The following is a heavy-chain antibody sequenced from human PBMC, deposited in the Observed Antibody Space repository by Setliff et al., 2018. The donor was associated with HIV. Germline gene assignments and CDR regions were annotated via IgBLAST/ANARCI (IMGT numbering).Heavy chain of an antibody. CDR1: GASISSFY. CDR2: IYYSGST. V-gene: IGHV4-59*01. Sequence: KPSETLSLTCTVSGASISSFYWSWIRQPPGKGLDWIGYIYYSGSTNYNPSLKSRVTMSVDTSKNQFSLKLSSVTAADTAVYYCARVGVDVVRHYYYYMDVWGKGTTVTVSS. D-gene: IGHD3-10*01. J-gene: IGHJ6*03. CDR3: ARVGVDVVRHYYYYMDV.